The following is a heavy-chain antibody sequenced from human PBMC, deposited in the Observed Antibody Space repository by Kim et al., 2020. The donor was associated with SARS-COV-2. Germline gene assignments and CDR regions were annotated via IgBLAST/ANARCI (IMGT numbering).Heavy chain of an antibody. CDR3: ARDRMRFYGMDV. Sequence: NNAQKFQGRVRITADESTGTAYMELSSLRSEDTAVYYCARDRMRFYGMDVWGQGTTVTVSS. J-gene: IGHJ6*02. V-gene: IGHV1-69*01.